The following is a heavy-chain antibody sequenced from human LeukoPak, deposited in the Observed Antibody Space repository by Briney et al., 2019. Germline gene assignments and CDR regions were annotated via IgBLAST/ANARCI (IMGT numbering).Heavy chain of an antibody. D-gene: IGHD4-11*01. V-gene: IGHV3-30*18. Sequence: PGGSLRLSCAASGFTFSSYGMHWVRQAPGKGLEWVAGISYDGSNKYYADSVKGRFTISRDNSKNTLYLQMNSLRVEDTAVYYCAKVGLTVTTILDYFDYWGQGTLVTVSS. CDR2: ISYDGSNK. J-gene: IGHJ4*02. CDR1: GFTFSSYG. CDR3: AKVGLTVTTILDYFDY.